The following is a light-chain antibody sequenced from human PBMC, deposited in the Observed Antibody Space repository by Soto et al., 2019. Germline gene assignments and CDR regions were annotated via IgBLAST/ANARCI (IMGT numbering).Light chain of an antibody. Sequence: IQRTQSLSTLSAPVVYRVTISCPASPSISIWLAWYQQKPGKAPKLLIYDASSWESGVPSRFLGRRSGTEFTLTIRSLQPDDFATYYCQHYRGYSPWTCGQGT. J-gene: IGKJ1*01. CDR2: DAS. V-gene: IGKV1-5*01. CDR1: PSISIW. CDR3: QHYRGYSPWT.